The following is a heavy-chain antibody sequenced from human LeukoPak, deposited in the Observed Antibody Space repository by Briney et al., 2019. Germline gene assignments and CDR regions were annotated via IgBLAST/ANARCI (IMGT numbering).Heavy chain of an antibody. V-gene: IGHV4-39*01. Sequence: SETLSLTCTVSGGSISSSSYYWGWLRQPPGQGLEWIGSIYYSGSTYYNPSLKSRVTISVDTSKNQFSLKLSSVTAADTAVYYCSRMRGETYYYGSGTLNWFDPWGQGTLVTVSS. CDR1: GGSISSSSYY. CDR2: IYYSGST. CDR3: SRMRGETYYYGSGTLNWFDP. D-gene: IGHD3-10*01. J-gene: IGHJ5*02.